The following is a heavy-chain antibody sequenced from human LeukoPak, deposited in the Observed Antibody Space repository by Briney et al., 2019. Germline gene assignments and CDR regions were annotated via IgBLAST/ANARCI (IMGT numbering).Heavy chain of an antibody. V-gene: IGHV4-59*01. CDR2: IYYSGST. CDR1: GGSISSYY. Sequence: SETLSLTCAVSGGSISSYYWSWIRQPPGKGLEWIGYIYYSGSTNYNPSLKSRVTISVDTSKNQFSLKLSSVTAADTAVYYCARDGGLGYSSGWYAYWGQGTLVTVSS. D-gene: IGHD6-19*01. J-gene: IGHJ4*02. CDR3: ARDGGLGYSSGWYAY.